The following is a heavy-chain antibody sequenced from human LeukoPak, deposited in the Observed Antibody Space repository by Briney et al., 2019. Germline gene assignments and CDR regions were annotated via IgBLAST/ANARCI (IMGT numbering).Heavy chain of an antibody. CDR3: ARGGAVAGYYYFDY. J-gene: IGHJ4*02. CDR1: GGSISSYY. CDR2: IYTSGST. D-gene: IGHD6-19*01. Sequence: SETLSLTCTVSGGSISSYYWSWIRQPAGKGLKWIGRIYTSGSTNYNPSLKSRVTMSVDTSKNQFSLKLSSVTAADTAVYYCARGGAVAGYYYFDYWGQGTLVTVSS. V-gene: IGHV4-4*07.